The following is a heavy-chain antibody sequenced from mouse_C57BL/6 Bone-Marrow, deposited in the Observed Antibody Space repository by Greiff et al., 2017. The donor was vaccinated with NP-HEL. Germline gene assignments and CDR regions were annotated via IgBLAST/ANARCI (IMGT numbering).Heavy chain of an antibody. CDR3: ARGGDYEGYAMDY. J-gene: IGHJ4*01. D-gene: IGHD2-4*01. Sequence: VQLQQSGPELVKPGASVKISCKASGYTFTDYYMNWVKQSHGKSLEWIGDINPNNGGTSYNQKFKGKATLTVDKSSSTAYMELRSLTSEDSAVYYCARGGDYEGYAMDYWGQGTSVTVSS. CDR2: INPNNGGT. CDR1: GYTFTDYY. V-gene: IGHV1-26*01.